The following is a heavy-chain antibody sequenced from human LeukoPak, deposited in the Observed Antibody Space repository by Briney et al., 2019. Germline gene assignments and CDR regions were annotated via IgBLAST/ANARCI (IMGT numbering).Heavy chain of an antibody. CDR2: IYPDDSDT. J-gene: IGHJ4*02. V-gene: IGHV5-51*01. CDR1: ASSFTNYW. Sequence: GASLQISCQGSASSFTNYWIGWVRQMPGKGLEWMGMIYPDDSDTRYSPSFKGQVTISADKSISTAYLQWSSLKASDTAMYYCARGNRGYNYGYFPFDYWGQGTLVTVSS. D-gene: IGHD5-18*01. CDR3: ARGNRGYNYGYFPFDY.